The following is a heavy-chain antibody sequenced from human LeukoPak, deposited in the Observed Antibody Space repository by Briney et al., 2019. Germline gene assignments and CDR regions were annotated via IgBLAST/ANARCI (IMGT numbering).Heavy chain of an antibody. CDR2: ISNDGDNK. D-gene: IGHD6-19*01. CDR3: AKDRLPGSRGWYELDS. J-gene: IGHJ5*01. V-gene: IGHV3-30*18. Sequence: PGGSLRLSCAASGFTFSIYGMFWVRQAPGRGLEWVAVISNDGDNKYYEDSVKGRFTISRDNSKNTLYLQMSSLRIEDTAVYYCAKDRLPGSRGWYELDSWGQGILVTVSS. CDR1: GFTFSIYG.